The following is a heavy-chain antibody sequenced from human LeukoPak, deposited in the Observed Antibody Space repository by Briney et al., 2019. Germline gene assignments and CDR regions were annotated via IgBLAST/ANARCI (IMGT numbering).Heavy chain of an antibody. Sequence: GGSLRLSCAASGFTFSSYSMNWVRQAPGKGLEWVSSISSSSSYIYYADSVKGRFTISRDNAKNSLYLQTNSLRAEDTAVYYCARTVDTAMVFDYWGQGTLVTVSS. J-gene: IGHJ4*02. D-gene: IGHD5-18*01. CDR2: ISSSSSYI. V-gene: IGHV3-21*01. CDR1: GFTFSSYS. CDR3: ARTVDTAMVFDY.